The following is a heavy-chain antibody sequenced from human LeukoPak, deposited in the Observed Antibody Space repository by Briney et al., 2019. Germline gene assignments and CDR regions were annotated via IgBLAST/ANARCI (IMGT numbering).Heavy chain of an antibody. J-gene: IGHJ3*02. Sequence: ASVKVSCKASGYTFTNYGISWVRQAPGQGLEWMGWISAYNGNTNYAQKLQGRVTMTTDTSTSTAYMELRSLRSDDTAVYYCARENDYYDSSGYYPAAFDIWGQGQMVTVSS. V-gene: IGHV1-18*01. CDR1: GYTFTNYG. CDR2: ISAYNGNT. CDR3: ARENDYYDSSGYYPAAFDI. D-gene: IGHD3-22*01.